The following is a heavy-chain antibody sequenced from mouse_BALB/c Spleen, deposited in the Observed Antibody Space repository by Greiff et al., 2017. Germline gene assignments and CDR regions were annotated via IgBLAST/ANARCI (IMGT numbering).Heavy chain of an antibody. D-gene: IGHD1-1*01. V-gene: IGHV5-4*02. Sequence: EVQGVESGGGLVKPGGSLKLSCAASGFTFSDYYMYWVRQTPEKRLEWVATISDGGSYTYYPDSVKGRFTISRDNAKNNLYLQMSSLKSEDTAMYYCAREGITTVVATRYYAMDYWGQGTSVTVSS. CDR1: GFTFSDYY. J-gene: IGHJ4*01. CDR3: AREGITTVVATRYYAMDY. CDR2: ISDGGSYT.